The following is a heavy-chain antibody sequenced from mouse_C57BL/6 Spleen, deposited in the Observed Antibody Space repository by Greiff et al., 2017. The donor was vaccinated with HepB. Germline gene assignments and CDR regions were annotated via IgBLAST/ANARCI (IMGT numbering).Heavy chain of an antibody. V-gene: IGHV2-9-1*01. CDR3: ASNSNSDYYAMDY. CDR2: IWTGGGT. Sequence: VQLVESGPGLVAPSQSLSITCTVSGFSLTSYAISWVRQPPGKGLEWLGVIWTGGGTNYNSALKSRLSISKDNSKSQVFLKMNSLQTDDTARYYCASNSNSDYYAMDYWGQGTSVTVSS. CDR1: GFSLTSYA. J-gene: IGHJ4*01. D-gene: IGHD2-5*01.